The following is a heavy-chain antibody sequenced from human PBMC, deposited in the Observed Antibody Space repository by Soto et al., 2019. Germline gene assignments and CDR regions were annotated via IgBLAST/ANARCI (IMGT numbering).Heavy chain of an antibody. D-gene: IGHD3-16*02. CDR3: ARDRSEYDYVWGSYRPPTPYYYGMDV. J-gene: IGHJ6*02. CDR2: ISSSSSYT. CDR1: GFTFSDYY. Sequence: GGSLRLSCAASGFTFSDYYMSWIRRAPGKGLEWVSYISSSSSYTNYADSVKGRFTISRDNAKNSLYLQMNSLRAEDTAVYYCARDRSEYDYVWGSYRPPTPYYYGMDVWGQGTTVTSP. V-gene: IGHV3-11*06.